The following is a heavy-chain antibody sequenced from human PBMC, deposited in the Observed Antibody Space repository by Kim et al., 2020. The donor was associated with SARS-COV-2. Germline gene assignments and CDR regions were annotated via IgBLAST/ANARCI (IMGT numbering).Heavy chain of an antibody. Sequence: GESLKISCKGSGYSFTSYWISWVRQMPGKGLEWMGRIDPSDSYTNYSPSFQGHVTISADKSISTAYLQWSSLKASDTAMYYCARRVIRSGWYLVNWFDPWGQGTLVTVSS. J-gene: IGHJ5*02. CDR2: IDPSDSYT. V-gene: IGHV5-10-1*01. CDR3: ARRVIRSGWYLVNWFDP. CDR1: GYSFTSYW. D-gene: IGHD6-19*01.